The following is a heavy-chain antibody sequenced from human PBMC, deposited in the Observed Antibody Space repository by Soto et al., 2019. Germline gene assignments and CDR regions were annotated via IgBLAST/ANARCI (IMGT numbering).Heavy chain of an antibody. CDR3: ARDLGGSSWYSDAFDI. CDR2: ISSSGSTI. J-gene: IGHJ3*02. V-gene: IGHV3-11*01. Sequence: GGSLRLSCAASGFTFSDYDMSWIRQAPGKGLEWVSYISSSGSTIYYADSVKGRFTISRDNAKNSLYLQMNSLRAEDTAVYYCARDLGGSSWYSDAFDIWGQGTMVTVSS. D-gene: IGHD6-13*01. CDR1: GFTFSDYD.